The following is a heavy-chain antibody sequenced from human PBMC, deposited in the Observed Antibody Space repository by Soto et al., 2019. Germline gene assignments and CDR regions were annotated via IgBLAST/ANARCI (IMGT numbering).Heavy chain of an antibody. Sequence: SETVSLTCADSGSVISIYCWSWIRQPPGKGLEWIGYIYYSGSTNYNPSLKSRVTISVDTSKNQFSLKLSSVTAADTAVYYCARQSQYQLLFLFDYWGQGTLVTVSS. CDR2: IYYSGST. V-gene: IGHV4-59*08. CDR1: GSVISIYC. D-gene: IGHD2-2*01. J-gene: IGHJ4*02. CDR3: ARQSQYQLLFLFDY.